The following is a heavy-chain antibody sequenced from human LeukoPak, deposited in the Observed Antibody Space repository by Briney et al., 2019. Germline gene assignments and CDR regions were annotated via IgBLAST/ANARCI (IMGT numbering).Heavy chain of an antibody. V-gene: IGHV3-9*03. CDR1: GFTFDDYA. CDR2: ISWNSGSI. J-gene: IGHJ3*02. CDR3: AKDIYGGDDAFDI. Sequence: GGSLRLSCAASGFTFDDYAMHWVRQAPGKGLEWVSGISWNSGSIGYADSVKGRFTISRDNAKNSLYLQMNSLRAEDMALYYCAKDIYGGDDAFDIWGQGTMVTVSS. D-gene: IGHD4-23*01.